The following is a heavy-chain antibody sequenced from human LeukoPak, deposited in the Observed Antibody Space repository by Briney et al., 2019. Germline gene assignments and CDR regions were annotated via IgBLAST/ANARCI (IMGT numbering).Heavy chain of an antibody. J-gene: IGHJ6*03. Sequence: AGGSLRLSCAASGFTFSSYAMSWVRQAPGKGLEWVSAISGSGGSTYYADSVKGRFTISRDNAKNSLYLQMNSLRAEDTALYYCARAWGSGYGRYYYMDVWGKGTTVTVSS. D-gene: IGHD5-12*01. CDR2: ISGSGGST. V-gene: IGHV3-23*01. CDR3: ARAWGSGYGRYYYMDV. CDR1: GFTFSSYA.